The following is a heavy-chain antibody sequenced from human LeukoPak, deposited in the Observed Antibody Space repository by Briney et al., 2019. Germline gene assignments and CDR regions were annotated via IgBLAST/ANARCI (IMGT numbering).Heavy chain of an antibody. CDR2: ISAYNGNT. D-gene: IGHD3-22*01. CDR3: ARDQRITQIVVVTDTFDI. V-gene: IGHV1-18*01. Sequence: ASVKVSCRASDYTFTNYGISWVRRAPGQGLEWMGWISAYNGNTIYAQKFQGRVTMTTDTSTSTAYMELRSLRSDGTAVYYCARDQRITQIVVVTDTFDIWGQGTMVTVSS. CDR1: DYTFTNYG. J-gene: IGHJ3*02.